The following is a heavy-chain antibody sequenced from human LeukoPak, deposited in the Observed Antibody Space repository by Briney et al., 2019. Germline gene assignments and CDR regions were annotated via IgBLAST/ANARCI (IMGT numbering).Heavy chain of an antibody. Sequence: SGGSLRLSCAASGFTFSNYDMHWVREAPGKGLEWVVFIWSDGSNRYYVDYVKGRFTISRDNSKNTLYLQMNSLRPEDTAVYYCAKSLSSRGVIIRKTGRSFDYWGQGTLVTVSS. D-gene: IGHD3-10*01. CDR1: GFTFSNYD. CDR2: IWSDGSNR. V-gene: IGHV3-30*02. J-gene: IGHJ4*02. CDR3: AKSLSSRGVIIRKTGRSFDY.